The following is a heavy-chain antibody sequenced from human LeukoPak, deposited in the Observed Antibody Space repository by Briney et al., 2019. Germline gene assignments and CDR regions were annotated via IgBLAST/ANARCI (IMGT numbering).Heavy chain of an antibody. V-gene: IGHV4-31*03. CDR2: IYYSGST. CDR1: GGSISSGGYY. D-gene: IGHD2-15*01. Sequence: PSQTLSLTCTVSGGSISSGGYYWSWIRQHPGKGLEWIGYIYYSGSTYYNPSLKSRVTISVDTSKNQFSLKLSSVTAADTAVYYCARAHLPYCSGGSCWGYYYGMDVWGQGTTVTVSS. CDR3: ARAHLPYCSGGSCWGYYYGMDV. J-gene: IGHJ6*02.